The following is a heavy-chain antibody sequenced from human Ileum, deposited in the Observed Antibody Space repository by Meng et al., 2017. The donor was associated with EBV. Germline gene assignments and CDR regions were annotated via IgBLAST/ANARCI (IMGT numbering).Heavy chain of an antibody. J-gene: IGHJ5*02. CDR2: IYYNTNT. Sequence: GQVERRGPGLVKPPGPLSLTCAGSGESSISNYWGSWVRQPPGKGLEWIGEIYYNTNTNYNPSLKGRVTMSVDTSQNQFSLTLSSVTAADTAVYFCARKFSVVGSTDGWFDPWGQGTLVTVSS. D-gene: IGHD2-8*01. CDR3: ARKFSVVGSTDGWFDP. CDR1: GESSISNYW. V-gene: IGHV4-4*01.